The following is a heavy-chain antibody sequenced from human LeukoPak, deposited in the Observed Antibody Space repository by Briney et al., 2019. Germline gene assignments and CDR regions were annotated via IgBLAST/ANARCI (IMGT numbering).Heavy chain of an antibody. CDR3: AKDIKWSDSSGYQDY. J-gene: IGHJ4*02. V-gene: IGHV3-9*01. Sequence: GRSLRLSCAASGFTFDDYAMHWVRQAPGKGLEWVSGISWNSGSIGYADSVKGRFTISRDNAKNSLYLQMNSLRAEDTASYYCAKDIKWSDSSGYQDYWGQGTLVTVSS. D-gene: IGHD3-22*01. CDR2: ISWNSGSI. CDR1: GFTFDDYA.